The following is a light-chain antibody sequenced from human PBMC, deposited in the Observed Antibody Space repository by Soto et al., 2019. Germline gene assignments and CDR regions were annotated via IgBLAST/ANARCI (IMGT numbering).Light chain of an antibody. CDR2: GAS. V-gene: IGKV3-20*01. CDR3: QKYGSSPGVT. CDR1: QSVSSTY. Sequence: EVVFPQSPGTLTLSRGHRATLSRMPRQSVSSTYLAWYQQKPGQAPRLLLYGASSRATRTPDRFSGSGSGTDFTLTISRLEPEDFAVYYCQKYGSSPGVTFGQGTRLEIK. J-gene: IGKJ5*01.